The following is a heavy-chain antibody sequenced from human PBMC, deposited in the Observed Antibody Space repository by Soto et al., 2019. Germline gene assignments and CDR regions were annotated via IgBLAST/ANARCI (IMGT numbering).Heavy chain of an antibody. CDR2: ISSSGDII. V-gene: IGHV3-11*01. J-gene: IGHJ4*02. CDR1: GFTFSDHY. CDR3: ARALGYYDSSGYFDY. Sequence: PVGSLRLSCATSGFTFSDHYMSWIRQAPGKGLEWVSYISSSGDIIYYADSVKGRFTISRDNAKNSLYLQMNSLRAEDTAVYYCARALGYYDSSGYFDYWGQGTLVTVS. D-gene: IGHD3-22*01.